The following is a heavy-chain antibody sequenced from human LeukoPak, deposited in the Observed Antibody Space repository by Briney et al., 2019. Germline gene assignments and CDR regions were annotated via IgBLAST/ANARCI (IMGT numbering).Heavy chain of an antibody. CDR2: INHSGST. D-gene: IGHD2-15*01. CDR1: GGSFSGYY. V-gene: IGHV4-34*01. Sequence: PSETLSLTCAVYGGSFSGYYWSWIRQPPGKGREGIGEINHSGSTNYNPSLKSRVTISVDTSKNQFSPKLSSVTAADTAVYYCARGANFYYYGMDVWGQGTTVTVSS. J-gene: IGHJ6*02. CDR3: ARGANFYYYGMDV.